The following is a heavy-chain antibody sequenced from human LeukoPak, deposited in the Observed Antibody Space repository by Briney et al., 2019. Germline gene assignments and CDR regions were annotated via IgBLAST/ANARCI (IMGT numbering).Heavy chain of an antibody. D-gene: IGHD6-13*01. V-gene: IGHV3-48*02. CDR2: MSSSGSPK. Sequence: PGGSLRLSCAASGFTFSSHSIIWVRQSPGKGLEWVSYMSSSGSPKYYADSVKGRFTISRDNGKNSLYLQMNSLRDEDTAVYYCARLAAVGTFLDYWGQGTLVAVSS. CDR3: ARLAAVGTFLDY. J-gene: IGHJ4*02. CDR1: GFTFSSHS.